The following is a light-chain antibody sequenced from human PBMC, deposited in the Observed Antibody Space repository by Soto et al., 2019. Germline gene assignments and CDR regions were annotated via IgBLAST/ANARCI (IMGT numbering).Light chain of an antibody. CDR1: QDISNY. Sequence: DIQLTHSPSFLSASVGDRVTITFRSSQDISNYLAWYQQKPGKAPKFLIYATSTLQSGVPSRFSGSGSGTEFTLTISSLQPEDFATFYCQQVKSYPLTFGGGTKVDIK. J-gene: IGKJ4*01. CDR2: ATS. CDR3: QQVKSYPLT. V-gene: IGKV1-9*01.